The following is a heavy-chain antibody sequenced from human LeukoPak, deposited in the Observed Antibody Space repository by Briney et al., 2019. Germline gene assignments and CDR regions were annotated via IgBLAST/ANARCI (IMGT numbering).Heavy chain of an antibody. J-gene: IGHJ3*02. Sequence: GGSLRLSCAASGFTFSSFAMHWVRQAPGKGLEYVSVISSNGGSTYYGDSVKGRFTISRDNSKNTLYLQMSSLRAEDTAVYYCVKALAAVATRRAFDIWGQGTMVTVSS. CDR3: VKALAAVATRRAFDI. CDR1: GFTFSSFA. V-gene: IGHV3-64D*06. CDR2: ISSNGGST. D-gene: IGHD6-13*01.